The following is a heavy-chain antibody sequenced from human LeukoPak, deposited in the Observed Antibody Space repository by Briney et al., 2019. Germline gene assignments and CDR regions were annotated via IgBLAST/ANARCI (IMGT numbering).Heavy chain of an antibody. D-gene: IGHD4-23*01. CDR1: GFTFSSYS. J-gene: IGHJ6*02. Sequence: PGGSLRLSCAASGFTFSSYSMNWVRQAPGKGLEWVSSISSSSSYIYYADSVKGRFTISRDNAKNSLYLQMNSLRAEDTAVYYCAKDCGGNSYGMDVWGQGTTVTVSS. CDR2: ISSSSSYI. V-gene: IGHV3-21*01. CDR3: AKDCGGNSYGMDV.